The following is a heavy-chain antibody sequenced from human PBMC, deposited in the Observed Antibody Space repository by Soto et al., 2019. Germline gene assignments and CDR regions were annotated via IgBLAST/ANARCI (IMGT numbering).Heavy chain of an antibody. J-gene: IGHJ6*02. D-gene: IGHD2-15*01. V-gene: IGHV4-4*02. CDR2: VYHNGTS. Sequence: LSLTCVVSGGSIRSTNWWAWVRQTPGKGLEWIGEVYHNGTSNYNPSLKGRATISVDRSKDQVSLRLNSVIDADTAVYYCARDLDRYCSVTSCHAMDVWGQGTPVTVSS. CDR3: ARDLDRYCSVTSCHAMDV. CDR1: GGSIRSTNW.